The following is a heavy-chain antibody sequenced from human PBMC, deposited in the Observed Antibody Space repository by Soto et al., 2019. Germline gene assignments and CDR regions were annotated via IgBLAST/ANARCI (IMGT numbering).Heavy chain of an antibody. Sequence: GGSLRLSCAASGFTFSSYAMSWVRQAPGKGLEWVSAISGSGGSTYYADSVKGRFTISRDNSKNTLYLQMNSLRAEDTAVYYCEKEGLFRYYYYGMDVWGQGTTVTVSS. CDR1: GFTFSSYA. CDR2: ISGSGGST. CDR3: EKEGLFRYYYYGMDV. D-gene: IGHD2-21*01. V-gene: IGHV3-23*01. J-gene: IGHJ6*02.